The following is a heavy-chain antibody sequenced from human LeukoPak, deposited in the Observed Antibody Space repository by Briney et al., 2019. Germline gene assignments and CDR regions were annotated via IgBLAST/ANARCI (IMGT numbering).Heavy chain of an antibody. Sequence: SETLSLTCAVYGGSFSGYYWSWIRQPPGKGLEWIGTIYHSGSTYYNPSLKSRVTISVDTSKNQFSLKLSSVTAADTAVYYCARVGVKGAITYYYYMDVWGKGTTVIVSS. D-gene: IGHD1-26*01. V-gene: IGHV4-34*01. CDR2: IYHSGST. CDR3: ARVGVKGAITYYYYMDV. CDR1: GGSFSGYY. J-gene: IGHJ6*03.